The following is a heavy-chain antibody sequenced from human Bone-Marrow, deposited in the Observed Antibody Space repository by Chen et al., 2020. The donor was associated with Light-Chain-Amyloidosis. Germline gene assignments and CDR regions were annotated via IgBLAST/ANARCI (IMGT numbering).Heavy chain of an antibody. V-gene: IGHV5-51*01. CDR1: GSTFPNSW. CDR3: ARRRDGYNFDY. Sequence: EVQLEQSGPEVKKPGESLKISCKGSGSTFPNSWIGWVRQMPGKGLEWMGVIYPDDSDARYSPSFEGQVTISADKSITTAYLQWRSLKASDTAMYYCARRRDGYNFDYWGQGTLVTVSS. CDR2: IYPDDSDA. J-gene: IGHJ4*02. D-gene: IGHD5-12*01.